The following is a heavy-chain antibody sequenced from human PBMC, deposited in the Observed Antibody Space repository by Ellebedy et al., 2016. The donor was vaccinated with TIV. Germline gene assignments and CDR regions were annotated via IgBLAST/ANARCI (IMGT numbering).Heavy chain of an antibody. CDR3: ARDSVAVAGSPAGY. CDR2: ISSSSSYI. Sequence: GGSLRLSXAASGFTFSSYSMNWVRQAPGKGLEWVSSISSSSSYIYYADSVKGRFTISRDNAKNSLYLQMNSLRAEDTAVYYCARDSVAVAGSPAGYWGQGTLVTVSS. CDR1: GFTFSSYS. D-gene: IGHD6-19*01. V-gene: IGHV3-21*01. J-gene: IGHJ4*02.